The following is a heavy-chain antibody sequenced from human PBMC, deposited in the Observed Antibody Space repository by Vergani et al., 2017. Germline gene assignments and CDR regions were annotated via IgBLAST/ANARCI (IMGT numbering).Heavy chain of an antibody. Sequence: VQLVESGGGLVQPGGSLKLSCAASGFTFSGSAMHWVRQASGKGLEWVGRIRSKANSYATAYAASVKGRFTISRDDSKNTAYLQMNSLKTEDTAVYYCAKDTTSGTLTPLDYWGQGTLVTVSS. J-gene: IGHJ4*02. V-gene: IGHV3-73*02. CDR1: GFTFSGSA. D-gene: IGHD1-1*01. CDR2: IRSKANSYAT. CDR3: AKDTTSGTLTPLDY.